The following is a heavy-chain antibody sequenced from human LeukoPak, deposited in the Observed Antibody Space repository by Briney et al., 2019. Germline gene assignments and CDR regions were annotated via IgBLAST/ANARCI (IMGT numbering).Heavy chain of an antibody. Sequence: ASVKVSCKASGGTCSSYAISWVRQAPGQGLEWMGGIVPIFGTANYAQKFQGRVTITADESTSTAYMELSSLRSEDTAVYYCARALGGAEPYWGQGTLVTVSS. D-gene: IGHD1-26*01. CDR2: IVPIFGTA. CDR1: GGTCSSYA. CDR3: ARALGGAEPY. V-gene: IGHV1-69*01. J-gene: IGHJ4*02.